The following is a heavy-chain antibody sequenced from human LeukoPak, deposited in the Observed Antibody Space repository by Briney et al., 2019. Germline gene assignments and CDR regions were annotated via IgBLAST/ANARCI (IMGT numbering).Heavy chain of an antibody. J-gene: IGHJ4*02. CDR3: TTEGSGWYYFDY. CDR1: GFTFSNAW. V-gene: IGHV3-15*01. CDR2: IKSKTDGGTT. D-gene: IGHD6-19*01. Sequence: PGGSLRLSCAASGFTFSNAWMSWVRQAPGKGLEWVGRIKSKTDGGTTDYAAPVKGRFTIPRDDSKNTLYLQMNSLKTEDTAVYYCTTEGSGWYYFDYWGQGTLVTVSS.